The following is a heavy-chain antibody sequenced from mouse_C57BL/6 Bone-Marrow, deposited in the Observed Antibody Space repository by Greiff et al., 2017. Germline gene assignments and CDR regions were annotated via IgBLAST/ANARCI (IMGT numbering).Heavy chain of an antibody. CDR2: INPSNGGT. Sequence: QVHVKQPGTELVKPGASVKLSCKASGYTFTSYWMHWVKQRPGQGLEWIGNINPSNGGTNYNEKFKSKATLTVDNYSSTLYLPVSTLTSEDSAVYYCARRGYGSSYWYFDVWGTGTTVTVSS. CDR3: ARRGYGSSYWYFDV. CDR1: GYTFTSYW. V-gene: IGHV1-53*01. D-gene: IGHD1-1*01. J-gene: IGHJ1*03.